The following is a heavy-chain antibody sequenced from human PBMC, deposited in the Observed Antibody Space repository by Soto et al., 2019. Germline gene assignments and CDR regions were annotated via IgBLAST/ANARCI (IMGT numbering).Heavy chain of an antibody. Sequence: GGSLRLSCAASGFTFSSYAMSWVRQAPGKGLEWVSAISGSGGSTYYADSVKGRFTIPRDNSKNTLYLQMSSLRAEDTAVYYCAKVMVKNWFDPWGQGTLVTVSS. CDR2: ISGSGGST. V-gene: IGHV3-23*01. D-gene: IGHD5-18*01. J-gene: IGHJ5*02. CDR1: GFTFSSYA. CDR3: AKVMVKNWFDP.